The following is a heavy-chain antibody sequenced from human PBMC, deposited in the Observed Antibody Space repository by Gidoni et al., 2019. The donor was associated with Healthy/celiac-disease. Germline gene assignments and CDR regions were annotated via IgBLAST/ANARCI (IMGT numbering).Heavy chain of an antibody. CDR2: INHSGST. D-gene: IGHD6-6*01. CDR1: GGSFSGYY. Sequence: QVQLQQWGAGLLKPSETLSLTCAVYGGSFSGYYWSWIRQPPGKGLEWIGEINHSGSTNYNPSLKSRVTISVDTSKNQFSLKLSSVTAADTAVYYCARRWYSSSPPFDWGQGTLVTVSS. J-gene: IGHJ4*02. V-gene: IGHV4-34*01. CDR3: ARRWYSSSPPFD.